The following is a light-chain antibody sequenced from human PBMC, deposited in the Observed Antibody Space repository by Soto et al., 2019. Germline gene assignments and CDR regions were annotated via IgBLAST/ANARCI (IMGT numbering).Light chain of an antibody. CDR1: PSVSSSY. CDR2: GAL. J-gene: IGKJ2*01. CDR3: QQYGSSPPYT. Sequence: EIVLTQSPGTLSLSPGERATLSCRASPSVSSSYLAWYQQKPGQPPRLLIYGALNRGTGIPERFSASGSGTDFTLTISRLEPEDFAMYYCQQYGSSPPYTFGQGTKLEIK. V-gene: IGKV3-20*01.